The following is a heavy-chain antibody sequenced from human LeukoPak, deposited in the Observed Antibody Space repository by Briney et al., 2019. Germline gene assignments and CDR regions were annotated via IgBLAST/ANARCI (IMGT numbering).Heavy chain of an antibody. CDR2: ITTSGDNT. J-gene: IGHJ4*02. D-gene: IGHD3-22*01. CDR3: AKRGAYDNRYFDY. CDR1: GFTFGSYA. V-gene: IGHV3-23*01. Sequence: GGSLRLSCAASGFTFGSYAMSWVRQAPGKGLEWFSSITTSGDNTYYADSVKGRFTISRDNSKNTLCLQMNSLRAEDTAVYYCAKRGAYDNRYFDYWGQGTLVTVSS.